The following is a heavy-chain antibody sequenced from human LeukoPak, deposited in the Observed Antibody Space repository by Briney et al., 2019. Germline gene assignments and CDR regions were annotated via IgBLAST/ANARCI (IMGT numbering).Heavy chain of an antibody. Sequence: GGSLRLSCAASGFTFSSYGMHWVRQAPVKVLEWVAVISYDGSNKYYADSVKGRFTISRDNSKNTLYLQMNSLRAEDTAVYHCAKGRRSLKPDAFDIWGQGTMVTVSS. CDR2: ISYDGSNK. V-gene: IGHV3-30*18. CDR3: AKGRRSLKPDAFDI. CDR1: GFTFSSYG. J-gene: IGHJ3*02.